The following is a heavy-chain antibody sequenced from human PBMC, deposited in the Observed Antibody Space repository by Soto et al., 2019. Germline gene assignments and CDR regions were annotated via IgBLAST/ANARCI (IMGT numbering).Heavy chain of an antibody. V-gene: IGHV1-69*13. D-gene: IGHD3-10*02. CDR3: AKLSPSATAVPF. J-gene: IGHJ4*02. Sequence: GASVKVSCKASGGTFSSFAINWVRQAPGQGLEWMGGIIPIFGTANYAQKFQGRVTITADESTSTAYMELTTLTSEDTAVYYCAKLSPSATAVPFWGQGTLVTVSS. CDR1: GGTFSSFA. CDR2: IIPIFGTA.